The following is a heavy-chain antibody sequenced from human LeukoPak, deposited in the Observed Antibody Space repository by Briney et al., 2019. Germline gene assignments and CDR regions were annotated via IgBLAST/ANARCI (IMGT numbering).Heavy chain of an antibody. V-gene: IGHV1-2*02. CDR3: AVEGDRSDAFDI. J-gene: IGHJ3*02. CDR1: GYTFTGYY. CDR2: INPNSGGT. D-gene: IGHD3-16*01. Sequence: VASVKVSCKASGYTFTGYYMHWVRQAPGQGLEWMGWINPNSGGTNYAQKFQGRATMTGDTSISTAYMELSRLRSDDTAVYYCAVEGDRSDAFDIWGQGTMVTVSS.